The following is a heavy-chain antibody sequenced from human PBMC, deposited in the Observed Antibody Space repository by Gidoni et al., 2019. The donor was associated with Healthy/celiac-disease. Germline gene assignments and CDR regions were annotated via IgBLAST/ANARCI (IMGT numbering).Heavy chain of an antibody. D-gene: IGHD6-19*01. CDR3: ARERRQGVAGHFDY. CDR2: IYYSGST. CDR1: ARSISSGGYY. J-gene: IGHJ4*02. Sequence: VQLQESGPGLVKPSQTLSLTCPVSARSISSGGYYWSWIRQHPGKGLEWIGYIYYSGSTYYNPSLKSRVTISVDTSKNQFSLKLSSVTAADTAVYYCARERRQGVAGHFDYWGQGTLVTVSS. V-gene: IGHV4-31*03.